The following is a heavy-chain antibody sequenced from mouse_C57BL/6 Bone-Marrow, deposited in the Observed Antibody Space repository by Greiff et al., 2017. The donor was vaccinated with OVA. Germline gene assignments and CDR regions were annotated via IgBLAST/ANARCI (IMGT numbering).Heavy chain of an antibody. CDR1: GYTFTSYW. Sequence: QVQLQQPGAELVKPGASVKLSCKASGYTFTSYWMHWVKQRPGQGLEWIGMIHPNSGSTNYNEKFKSKATLTVDKSSSTAYMQLSSLTSEDSAVYYCARERLGRAMDYWGQGTSVTVSS. D-gene: IGHD2-4*01. CDR2: IHPNSGST. V-gene: IGHV1-64*01. CDR3: ARERLGRAMDY. J-gene: IGHJ4*01.